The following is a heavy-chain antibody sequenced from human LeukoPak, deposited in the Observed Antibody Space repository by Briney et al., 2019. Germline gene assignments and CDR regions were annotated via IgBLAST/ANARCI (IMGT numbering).Heavy chain of an antibody. CDR2: ISAYNGNT. J-gene: IGHJ4*02. V-gene: IGHV1-18*01. CDR1: GYTFTSYG. Sequence: EASVKVSCKASGYTFTSYGISWVRQAPGQGLEWMGWISAYNGNTNYAQKLQGRVTMTTDTSTSTAYMELSSLRSEDTAVYYCARGYSSGWVPRSYYFDYWGQGTLVTVSS. CDR3: ARGYSSGWVPRSYYFDY. D-gene: IGHD6-19*01.